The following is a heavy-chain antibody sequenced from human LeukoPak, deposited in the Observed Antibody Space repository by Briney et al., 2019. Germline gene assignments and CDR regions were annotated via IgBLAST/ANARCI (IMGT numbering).Heavy chain of an antibody. CDR3: ARVGGDLPGGFDDAFDI. D-gene: IGHD3-16*01. CDR1: GGSISRYY. J-gene: IGHJ3*02. V-gene: IGHV4-59*01. Sequence: PSETLSLTCTVSGGSISRYYWSWIRQPPGKGLEWIGYIYYSGSTNYNPSLKSRVTISVDTSKNQFSLKLSSVTAEDTAVYYCARVGGDLPGGFDDAFDIWGQGTMVTVSS. CDR2: IYYSGST.